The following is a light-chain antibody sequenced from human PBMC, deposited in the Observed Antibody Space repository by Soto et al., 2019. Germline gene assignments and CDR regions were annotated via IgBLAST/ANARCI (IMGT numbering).Light chain of an antibody. Sequence: EILMTQSPATLSVSPGERATLSCMASQSVSTNLAWYQQKPGQGPRLLIFGASTRAIGIPARFSGSGSGTDFTLTISSLQSEDFAVYYCQHYNELPLTFGGGTKVDIK. CDR3: QHYNELPLT. J-gene: IGKJ4*01. CDR2: GAS. V-gene: IGKV3-15*01. CDR1: QSVSTN.